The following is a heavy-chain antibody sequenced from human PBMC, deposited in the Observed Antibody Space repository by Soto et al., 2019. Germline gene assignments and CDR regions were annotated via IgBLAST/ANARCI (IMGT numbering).Heavy chain of an antibody. CDR2: IYYSGST. CDR3: ARDLHAGRGEANYFDY. CDR1: GGSISSYY. Sequence: SETLSLTCTVSGGSISSYYWSWIRQPPGKGLEWIGYIYYSGSTNYNPSLKSRVTISVDTSKNQFSLKLSSVTAADTAVYYCARDLHAGRGEANYFDYWGQGTLVTVSS. D-gene: IGHD2-2*01. V-gene: IGHV4-59*01. J-gene: IGHJ4*02.